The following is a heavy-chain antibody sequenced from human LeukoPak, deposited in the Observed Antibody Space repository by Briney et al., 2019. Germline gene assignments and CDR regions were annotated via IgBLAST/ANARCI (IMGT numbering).Heavy chain of an antibody. D-gene: IGHD2-15*01. CDR2: INHSGNN. V-gene: IGHV4-34*01. CDR3: ARGVRRSGSPGVGDAFDI. J-gene: IGHJ3*02. Sequence: SETLSLTCAVYGGSFSGYYWSWIRQPPGKGLEWIGEINHSGNNNYTPSLKSRVTISVDASKTQFSLKLSSVTAADTAVYYCARGVRRSGSPGVGDAFDIWGQGTMVTVSS. CDR1: GGSFSGYY.